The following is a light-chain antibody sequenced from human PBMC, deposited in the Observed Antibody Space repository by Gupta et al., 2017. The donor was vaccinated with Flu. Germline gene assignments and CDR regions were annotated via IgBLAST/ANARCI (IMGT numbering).Light chain of an antibody. V-gene: IGLV3-10*01. CDR2: EDS. CDR1: SLPKKY. J-gene: IGLJ3*02. CDR3: YSRDSSDKGV. Sequence: SSALPQPPSVSVSPGKTARITCSGDSLPKKYVYWDQQKSGQAPVLVIYEDSKRPAGIPDRFSGSNAETMATLTISGAQVEEEADYYCYSRDSSDKGVFGGGTELSV.